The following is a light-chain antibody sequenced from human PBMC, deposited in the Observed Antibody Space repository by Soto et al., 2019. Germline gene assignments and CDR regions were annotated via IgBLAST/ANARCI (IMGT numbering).Light chain of an antibody. CDR2: GAS. CDR1: QSVSNNY. J-gene: IGKJ2*01. CDR3: QQYYTYPQT. V-gene: IGKV3-20*01. Sequence: EIVLTQSPGTLSLSPGERATLSCRASQSVSNNYLAWYQQKPGQAPRLLIYGASNRATGIPDRFSGSGSGTDFTLTISRLEPEDFATYFCQQYYTYPQTFGQGTKLEIK.